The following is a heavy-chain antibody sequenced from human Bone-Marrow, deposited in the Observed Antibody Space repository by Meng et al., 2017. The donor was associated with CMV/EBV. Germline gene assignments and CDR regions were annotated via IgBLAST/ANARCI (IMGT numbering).Heavy chain of an antibody. J-gene: IGHJ6*02. Sequence: ALVKVSCKASGYTFASYGITWVRQAPGQGLEWMGWINPNSGGTNYAQKFQGRVTMTRDTSISTAYMELSRLRSDDTAVYYCARCRFFDYYYGMDVWGQGTTVTVSS. CDR3: ARCRFFDYYYGMDV. D-gene: IGHD3-3*01. V-gene: IGHV1-2*02. CDR2: INPNSGGT. CDR1: GYTFASYG.